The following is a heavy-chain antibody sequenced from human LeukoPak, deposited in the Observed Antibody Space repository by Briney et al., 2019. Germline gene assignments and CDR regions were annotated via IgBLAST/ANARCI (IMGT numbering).Heavy chain of an antibody. J-gene: IGHJ4*02. Sequence: GGSLRLSCAASGFTFSSYSMNWVRQAPGKGLEWVSSISSSYIYYADSVKGRFTISRDNAKNSLYLQMNSLRAEDTAVYYCASDVGGGSYRDYWGQGTLVTVSS. V-gene: IGHV3-21*01. CDR1: GFTFSSYS. CDR2: ISSSYI. D-gene: IGHD3-16*02. CDR3: ASDVGGGSYRDY.